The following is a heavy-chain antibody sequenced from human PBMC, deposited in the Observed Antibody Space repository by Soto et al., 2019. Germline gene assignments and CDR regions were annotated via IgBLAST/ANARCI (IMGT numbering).Heavy chain of an antibody. CDR3: ARESGDNWDYEAY. Sequence: SETLSLTCTVSGGSISSYHWSWIRQSAGKGLEWIGRIYTSGHTHYNPSLKSRVTVSIDTSKNPFFLTVNSVTAADSAVYYCARESGDNWDYEAYWGQGTPVTVSS. J-gene: IGHJ4*02. CDR2: IYTSGHT. V-gene: IGHV4-4*07. D-gene: IGHD1-7*01. CDR1: GGSISSYH.